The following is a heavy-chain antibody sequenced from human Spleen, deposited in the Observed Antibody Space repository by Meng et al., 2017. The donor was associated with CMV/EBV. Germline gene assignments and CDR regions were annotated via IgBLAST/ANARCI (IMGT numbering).Heavy chain of an antibody. J-gene: IGHJ6*02. Sequence: TSGVGVGWIRQPPGKALEWLALIYWNDDKRYSPSLKSRLTITKDTSKNQVVLTMTNMDPVDTATYYCAHSHLTYYDFWSGSYYGMDVWGQGTTVTVSS. V-gene: IGHV2-5*01. CDR1: TSGVG. D-gene: IGHD3-3*01. CDR3: AHSHLTYYDFWSGSYYGMDV. CDR2: IYWNDDK.